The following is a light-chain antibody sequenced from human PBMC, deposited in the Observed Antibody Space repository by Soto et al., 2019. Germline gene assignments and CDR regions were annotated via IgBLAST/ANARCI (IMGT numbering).Light chain of an antibody. CDR3: QHTFNSPPWT. J-gene: IGKJ1*01. CDR1: QNIDMY. V-gene: IGKV1-39*01. Sequence: DIHMTQSPSSLSASVGDTVTITCRASQNIDMYLNWYQQKPGKAPRVLISGASNLQSGVPSRFSSSGSGTDFTLTISSLQSEDFASYFCQHTFNSPPWTFGQGTKVDIK. CDR2: GAS.